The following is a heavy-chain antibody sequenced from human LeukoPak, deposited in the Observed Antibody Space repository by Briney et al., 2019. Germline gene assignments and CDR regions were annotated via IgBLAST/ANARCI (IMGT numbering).Heavy chain of an antibody. D-gene: IGHD2-21*01. J-gene: IGHJ4*02. CDR2: IERSGST. Sequence: SGTLSLTCAVSGGSISNGYWWSWVRQPPGKGLEWIGEIERSGSTNYSPSLKSRVTISVDKSKNQFSLKLSSVTAADTAVYYCARNGDYCLDYWGQGTLATVSS. CDR1: GGSISNGYW. V-gene: IGHV4-4*02. CDR3: ARNGDYCLDY.